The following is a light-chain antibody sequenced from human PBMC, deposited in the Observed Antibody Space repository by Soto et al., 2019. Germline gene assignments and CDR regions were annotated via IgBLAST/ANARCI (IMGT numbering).Light chain of an antibody. Sequence: DIQMTQSPSSLSASVGDRVTITCRASQSITNFLNWYQQKPGKAPKLLIYTASTLQSGVPSRFGGSGSGTDFTLTITNLQPEDFATYYCQQSYSTPLTFGGGTKVEIE. V-gene: IGKV1-39*01. CDR3: QQSYSTPLT. CDR2: TAS. CDR1: QSITNF. J-gene: IGKJ4*01.